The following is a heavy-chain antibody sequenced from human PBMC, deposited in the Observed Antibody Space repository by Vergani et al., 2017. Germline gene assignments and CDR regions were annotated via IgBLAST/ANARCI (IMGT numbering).Heavy chain of an antibody. J-gene: IGHJ4*02. CDR2: FDPEDGET. D-gene: IGHD5-12*01. V-gene: IGHV1-24*01. CDR3: ATNSGYGYFDY. CDR1: GYTLTELS. Sequence: QVQLVQSGAEVKKPGASVKVSCKVSGYTLTELSMHWVRQAPGKGLEWMGGFDPEDGETIYAQKFQGTVNMTDDTSTDTAYMELSSLRSEDKAVYYCATNSGYGYFDYWGQGTLVTVSS.